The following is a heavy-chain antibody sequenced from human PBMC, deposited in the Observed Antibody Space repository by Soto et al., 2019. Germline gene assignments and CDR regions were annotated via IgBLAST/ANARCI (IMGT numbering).Heavy chain of an antibody. Sequence: GSLRLSCAASGFTFSSYGMHWVRQAPGKGLEWVAVISYDGSNKEDSVKGRFTISRDNSRNTVYLHMNSLRVEDTAVYFCAKSDYSNPIFDYWGQGILVTVSS. CDR1: GFTFSSYG. V-gene: IGHV3-30*18. CDR2: ISYDGSNK. CDR3: AKSDYSNPIFDY. J-gene: IGHJ4*02. D-gene: IGHD4-4*01.